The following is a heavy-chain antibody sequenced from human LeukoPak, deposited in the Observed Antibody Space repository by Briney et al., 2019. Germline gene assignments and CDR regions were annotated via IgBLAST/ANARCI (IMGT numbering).Heavy chain of an antibody. CDR3: ARVAYGDYVFDY. J-gene: IGHJ4*02. CDR2: IYPADSDT. V-gene: IGHV5-51*01. CDR1: GYTFTTYW. D-gene: IGHD4-17*01. Sequence: NLGESLKISCKGSGYTFTTYWIGWVRQMPGKGLEWMGIIYPADSDTRYSPSFQGQVTISADKSISTAYLQWSSLKASDTAMYYCARVAYGDYVFDYWGQGTLVTVSS.